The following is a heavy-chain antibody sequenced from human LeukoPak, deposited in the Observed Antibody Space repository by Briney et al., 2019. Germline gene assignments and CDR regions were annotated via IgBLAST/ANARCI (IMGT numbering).Heavy chain of an antibody. CDR1: GYTFTGYY. CDR3: ARMEKYYYDSSGYSLDY. D-gene: IGHD3-22*01. CDR2: INSNTGNP. J-gene: IGHJ4*02. Sequence: ASVKVSCKASGYTFTGYYMHWVRQAPGQGLEWMGWINSNTGNPTYAQGFTGRFVFSLDTSVSTAYLQISSLKAEDTAVYYCARMEKYYYDSSGYSLDYWGQGTLVTVSS. V-gene: IGHV7-4-1*02.